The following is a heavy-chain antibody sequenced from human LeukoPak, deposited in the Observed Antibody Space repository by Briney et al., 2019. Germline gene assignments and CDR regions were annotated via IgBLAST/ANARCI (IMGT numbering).Heavy chain of an antibody. CDR3: ARDRDGYSLNFDY. CDR1: GGTFSSYT. CDR2: IIPILGIA. J-gene: IGHJ4*02. Sequence: SVTVSCKASGGTFSSYTISWVRQAPGQGLEWMGRIIPILGIANYAQKFQGRVTITADKSTSTAYMELSSLRSEDTAVYYCARDRDGYSLNFDYWGQGTLVTVSS. V-gene: IGHV1-69*04. D-gene: IGHD5-24*01.